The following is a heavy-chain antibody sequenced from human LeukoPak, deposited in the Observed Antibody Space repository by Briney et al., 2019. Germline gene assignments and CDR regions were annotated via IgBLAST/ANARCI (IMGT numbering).Heavy chain of an antibody. D-gene: IGHD3-16*02. Sequence: PSQTLSLTCAVSGGSISSGGYSWSWIRQPPGKGLEWIGYIYDSGSTYYNPSLKSRVTISVDTSKNQFSLKLSSVTAADTAVYYCARGVYDYVWGSYRYYFDYWGQGTLVTVSS. CDR1: GGSISSGGYS. J-gene: IGHJ4*02. CDR2: IYDSGST. CDR3: ARGVYDYVWGSYRYYFDY. V-gene: IGHV4-30-4*07.